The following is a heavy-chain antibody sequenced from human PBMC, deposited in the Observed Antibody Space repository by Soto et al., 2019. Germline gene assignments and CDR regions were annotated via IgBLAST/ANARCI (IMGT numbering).Heavy chain of an antibody. V-gene: IGHV4-34*01. Sequence: QVQLQQWGAGLLKPSETLSLTCAVYGGSFSGYYWSWIRQPPGKGLEWIGEINHSGSTNYNPSLKSRVTISVDTSKNQFSLKLSSVTAADTAVYYCVRGRPYYDFWSGYFTPANWFDPWGQGTLVTVSS. CDR2: INHSGST. D-gene: IGHD3-3*01. CDR1: GGSFSGYY. J-gene: IGHJ5*02. CDR3: VRGRPYYDFWSGYFTPANWFDP.